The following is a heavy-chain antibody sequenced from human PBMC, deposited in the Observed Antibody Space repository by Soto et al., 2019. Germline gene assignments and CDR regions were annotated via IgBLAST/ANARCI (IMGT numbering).Heavy chain of an antibody. Sequence: EASVKVSCKASGGTFSSYAISWVRQAPGQGLEWMGGIIPIFGTANYAQKFQGRVTITADKSTSTAYMELSSLRSEDTAVYYCAITSSSWAYNWFDPWGQGTPVTVSS. V-gene: IGHV1-69*06. CDR1: GGTFSSYA. CDR2: IIPIFGTA. J-gene: IGHJ5*02. CDR3: AITSSSWAYNWFDP. D-gene: IGHD6-13*01.